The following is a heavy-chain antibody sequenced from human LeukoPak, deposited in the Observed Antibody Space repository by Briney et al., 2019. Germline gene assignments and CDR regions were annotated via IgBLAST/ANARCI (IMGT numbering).Heavy chain of an antibody. Sequence: GGSVRLSCAASGFTFSGSAMHWVRQASGKGLEWVGRIRSKANSYATAYAASVKGRFTISRDDSKNTAYLQMNSLKTEDTAVYYCTRHTESDYYYDSSGLYWGQGTLVTVSS. CDR1: GFTFSGSA. J-gene: IGHJ4*02. CDR2: IRSKANSYAT. CDR3: TRHTESDYYYDSSGLY. D-gene: IGHD3-22*01. V-gene: IGHV3-73*01.